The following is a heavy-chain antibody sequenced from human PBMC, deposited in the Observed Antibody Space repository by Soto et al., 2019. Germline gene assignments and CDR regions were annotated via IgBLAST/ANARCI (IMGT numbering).Heavy chain of an antibody. V-gene: IGHV4-34*01. J-gene: IGHJ4*02. Sequence: ETLSLTCAVYGGSFSGYYWSWIRQPPGKGLEWIGEINHSGSTNYNPSLKSRVTISVDTSKNTLSLQMNNLRAEDTALYYCAKESQSPSGYSPPDHWGQGALVTVSS. CDR1: GGSFSGYY. CDR3: AKESQSPSGYSPPDH. CDR2: INHSGST. D-gene: IGHD3-3*01.